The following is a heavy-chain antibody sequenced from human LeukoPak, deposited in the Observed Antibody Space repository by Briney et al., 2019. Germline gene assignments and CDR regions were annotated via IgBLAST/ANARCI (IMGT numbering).Heavy chain of an antibody. CDR3: VSSLHGFSYGPGY. Sequence: PGGSLRLSCAASGFTLRSYTMNWVRQAPGKGLDWVSSISPTTAYIHYADSMKGRFTISRDNARRSLYLQMNSLRVEDTAMYYCVSSLHGFSYGPGYWGQGTLVIVSS. J-gene: IGHJ4*02. V-gene: IGHV3-21*01. CDR1: GFTLRSYT. CDR2: ISPTTAYI. D-gene: IGHD3-10*01.